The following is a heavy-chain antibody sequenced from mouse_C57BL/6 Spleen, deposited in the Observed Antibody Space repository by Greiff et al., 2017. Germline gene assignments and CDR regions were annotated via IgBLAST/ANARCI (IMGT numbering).Heavy chain of an antibody. Sequence: VQLQQSGPELVKPGASVKISCKASGYTFTDYYMNWVKQSHGKSLEWIGDINPNNGGTSYNQKFKGKATLTVDKSSSTAYMELRSLTSEDSAVYYCARSLYDYDAYYAMDYWGQGTSVTVSS. V-gene: IGHV1-26*01. J-gene: IGHJ4*01. CDR2: INPNNGGT. CDR1: GYTFTDYY. CDR3: ARSLYDYDAYYAMDY. D-gene: IGHD2-4*01.